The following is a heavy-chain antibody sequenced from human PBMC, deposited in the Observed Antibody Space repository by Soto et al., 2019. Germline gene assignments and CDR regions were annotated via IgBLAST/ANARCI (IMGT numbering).Heavy chain of an antibody. CDR3: ANDYLYCSSTSCWYYFDY. CDR2: ISGSGGST. Sequence: GGSLRLSCAASGFTFSSYAMSWVRQAPGKGLEWVSAISGSGGSTYYADSVKGRFTISRDNSKNTLYLQMNSLRAEDTAVYYCANDYLYCSSTSCWYYFDYWGQGTLVTVSS. CDR1: GFTFSSYA. D-gene: IGHD2-2*01. V-gene: IGHV3-23*01. J-gene: IGHJ4*02.